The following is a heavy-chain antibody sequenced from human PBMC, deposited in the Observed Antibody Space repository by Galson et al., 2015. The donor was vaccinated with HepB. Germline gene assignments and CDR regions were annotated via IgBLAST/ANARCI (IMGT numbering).Heavy chain of an antibody. CDR2: ISYDGSNK. CDR1: GFTFSSYG. V-gene: IGHV3-30*18. CDR3: VNQLPFDY. Sequence: SLRLSCAASGFTFSSYGMHWVRQAPGKGLEWVAIISYDGSNKYYADSVKGRFTISRDNSKNTLYLQMNSLRAEDTAVYYCVNQLPFDYWGQGTLVTVSS. J-gene: IGHJ4*02. D-gene: IGHD2-2*01.